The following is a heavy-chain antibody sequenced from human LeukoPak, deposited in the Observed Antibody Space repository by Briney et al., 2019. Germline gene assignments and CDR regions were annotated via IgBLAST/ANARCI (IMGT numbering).Heavy chain of an antibody. CDR2: INHSGST. CDR1: GGSFSGYY. J-gene: IGHJ4*02. D-gene: IGHD2-2*01. V-gene: IGHV4-34*01. CDR3: ARGYQLLSAYYFDH. Sequence: SETLSLTCAVYGGSFSGYYLSWIRQPPGKGLEGIGEINHSGSTNYNPSLKSRVTISVDTSKNQFSLKLSSVTAADTAVYYCARGYQLLSAYYFDHWGQGTLVTVSS.